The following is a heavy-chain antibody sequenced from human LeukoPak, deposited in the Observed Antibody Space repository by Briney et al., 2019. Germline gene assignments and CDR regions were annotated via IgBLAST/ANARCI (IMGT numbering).Heavy chain of an antibody. V-gene: IGHV1-2*02. Sequence: EASVKVSCKASGYTFTGYYMHWVRQAPGQGLEWMGWINPNSGGTNYAQKFQGRVTMTRDTSISTAYMELSRLRSDDTAVYYCASSPGIAVAVRGYYFDYWGQGTLVTVSS. D-gene: IGHD6-19*01. CDR3: ASSPGIAVAVRGYYFDY. CDR1: GYTFTGYY. J-gene: IGHJ4*02. CDR2: INPNSGGT.